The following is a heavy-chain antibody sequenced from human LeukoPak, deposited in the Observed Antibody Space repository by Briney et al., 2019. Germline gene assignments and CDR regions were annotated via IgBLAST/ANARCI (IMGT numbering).Heavy chain of an antibody. J-gene: IGHJ4*02. D-gene: IGHD5-24*01. CDR1: GGSISSSSYY. CDR2: IYYSGST. Sequence: SETLSLTCSVSGGSISSSSYYWGWIRQPPGKGLEWIGSIYYSGSTYYNPSLKSRVTISVDTSKNQFSLKLSSVTAADTAVYYCARDPQLRGEMATITSLAFDYWGQGTLVTVSS. CDR3: ARDPQLRGEMATITSLAFDY. V-gene: IGHV4-39*07.